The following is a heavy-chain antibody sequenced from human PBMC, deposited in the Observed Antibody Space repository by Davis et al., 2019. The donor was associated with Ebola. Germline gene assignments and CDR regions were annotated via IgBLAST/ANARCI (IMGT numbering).Heavy chain of an antibody. CDR1: GFTFSNHA. J-gene: IGHJ6*02. CDR2: INQVGSEK. V-gene: IGHV3-7*03. CDR3: ARADSLTGKSGMDV. D-gene: IGHD3-22*01. Sequence: GESLKISCVASGFTFSNHAMHWVRQAPGRGLEWVANINQVGSEKNYVDSVKGRITISRDNAKNSLYLQMNSLTAEDTAVYYCARADSLTGKSGMDVWGQGTTVTVSS.